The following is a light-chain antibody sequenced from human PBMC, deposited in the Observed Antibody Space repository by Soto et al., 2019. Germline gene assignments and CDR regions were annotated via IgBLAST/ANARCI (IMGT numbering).Light chain of an antibody. V-gene: IGKV3-15*01. CDR2: GAS. Sequence: EIVMTQSPATLSVSPGDRATISCRASQSVSSNLAWYQQRPGQAPRLLIYGASTRATGIPARLSGSGSGTEFTLTISSLQSEDFAVYYCQQHDNWPFTFGQGTKLEIK. J-gene: IGKJ2*01. CDR3: QQHDNWPFT. CDR1: QSVSSN.